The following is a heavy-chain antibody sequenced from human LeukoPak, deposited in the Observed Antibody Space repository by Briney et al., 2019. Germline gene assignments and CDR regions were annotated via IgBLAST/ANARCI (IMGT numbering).Heavy chain of an antibody. V-gene: IGHV4-34*01. CDR1: GGSFSGYY. CDR2: INHSGST. D-gene: IGHD3-9*01. CDR3: AREAVLRYFDWLPNGDWFDP. J-gene: IGHJ5*02. Sequence: SETLSLTCAVYGGSFSGYYWSWIRQPPGKGLEWIGEINHSGSTNYNPSLKSRVTISVDTSKNQFSLKLSSVTAADTAVYYCAREAVLRYFDWLPNGDWFDPWGQGTLVTVSS.